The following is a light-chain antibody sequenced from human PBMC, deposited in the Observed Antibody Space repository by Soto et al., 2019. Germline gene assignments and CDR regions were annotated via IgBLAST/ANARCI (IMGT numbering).Light chain of an antibody. CDR3: QQYGSSTGT. Sequence: EIVLTQSPGTLSLSPGERATLSCRASQSVSSSYLAWYQQKPGQAPTLLIYGASTRAIGIPDRFSGSGSGTDLTITISRLEPEDFEVDYCQQYGSSTGTFGQGTKVDIK. CDR2: GAS. CDR1: QSVSSSY. V-gene: IGKV3-20*01. J-gene: IGKJ1*01.